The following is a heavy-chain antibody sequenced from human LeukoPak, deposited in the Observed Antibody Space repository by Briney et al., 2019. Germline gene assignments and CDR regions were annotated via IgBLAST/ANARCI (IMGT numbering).Heavy chain of an antibody. CDR1: GFTFSSYW. CDR2: IKQDGSEK. Sequence: GGSLRLSCAASGFTFSSYWMSWVRQAPGKGLEWVANIKQDGSEKYYVDSVKGRFTISRDNAKNSLYLQMNSLRAEDTAVYYCVRELGEVGATTDYFDYWGQGTLVTVSS. CDR3: VRELGEVGATTDYFDY. J-gene: IGHJ4*02. D-gene: IGHD1-26*01. V-gene: IGHV3-7*01.